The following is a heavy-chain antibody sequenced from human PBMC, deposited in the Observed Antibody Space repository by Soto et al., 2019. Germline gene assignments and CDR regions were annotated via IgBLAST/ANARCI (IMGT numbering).Heavy chain of an antibody. D-gene: IGHD1-26*01. J-gene: IGHJ5*02. CDR3: ARASGSSYWFDP. CDR2: INAGNGGT. Sequence: ASVKVSCKASVYTFTSYPMNWLRQAPGQRPEWMGWINAGNGGTKYSQKFQGRVSITRDTSASTAYMQLSRLRSDDTAVYYCARASGSSYWFDPWGQGTLVTVSS. CDR1: VYTFTSYP. V-gene: IGHV1-3*01.